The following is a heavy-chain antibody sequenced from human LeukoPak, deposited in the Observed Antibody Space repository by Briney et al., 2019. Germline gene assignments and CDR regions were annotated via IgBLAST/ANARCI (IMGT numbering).Heavy chain of an antibody. J-gene: IGHJ5*02. CDR2: INNSGGST. CDR1: GFTFSTYS. D-gene: IGHD5-12*01. Sequence: PGGSLRLSCVASGFTFSTYSMNWVRQAPGKGLAWVSGINNSGGSTYYADSVKGRFTISRDNSKNTLYLQMNSLRAEDTAVYYCAKPPGLRRLDPWGQGTLVTVSS. CDR3: AKPPGLRRLDP. V-gene: IGHV3-23*01.